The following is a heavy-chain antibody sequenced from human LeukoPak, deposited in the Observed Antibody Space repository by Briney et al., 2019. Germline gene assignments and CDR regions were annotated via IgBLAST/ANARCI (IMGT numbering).Heavy chain of an antibody. CDR1: GFTFSSYG. V-gene: IGHV3-30*02. CDR3: TRQLTRRLLWFGELLRGYNWFDP. CDR2: IRYDGSNK. D-gene: IGHD3-10*01. Sequence: QTGGSLRLSCAASGFTFSSYGMHWVRQAPGKGLEWVAFIRYDGSNKYYADSVKGRFTISRDNSKNTAYLQMNSLKTEDTAVYYCTRQLTRRLLWFGELLRGYNWFDPWGQGTLVTVSS. J-gene: IGHJ5*02.